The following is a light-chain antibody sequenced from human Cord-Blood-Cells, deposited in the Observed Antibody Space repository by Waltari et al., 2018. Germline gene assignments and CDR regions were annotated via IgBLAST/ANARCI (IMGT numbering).Light chain of an antibody. CDR1: QGISSY. CDR3: QQYYSDPRT. J-gene: IGKJ1*01. V-gene: IGKV1-8*01. Sequence: AIRMTQSPSSFSASTGDRVTITCRASQGISSYLAWYQQKPGKAPKLLIYAASTLQSGVPSRFSGSGSWTDFTLTISCLQSEDFATYYCQQYYSDPRTFGQGTKVEIK. CDR2: AAS.